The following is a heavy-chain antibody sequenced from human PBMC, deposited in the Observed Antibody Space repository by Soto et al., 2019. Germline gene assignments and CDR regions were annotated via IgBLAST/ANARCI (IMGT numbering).Heavy chain of an antibody. CDR2: ISGYNGNT. Sequence: QVQLVQSGAEVKNPGASVTVSCKASGYEFDNYGISWVRQAPGQGLEWMGWISGYNGNTNSAENFHGRVTMTRDTSTRIAYMALKSLRSDDTAVYYCARGLTRFGESTDPCDVWGQGTMVTVSS. CDR1: GYEFDNYG. V-gene: IGHV1-18*01. CDR3: ARGLTRFGESTDPCDV. J-gene: IGHJ3*01. D-gene: IGHD3-10*01.